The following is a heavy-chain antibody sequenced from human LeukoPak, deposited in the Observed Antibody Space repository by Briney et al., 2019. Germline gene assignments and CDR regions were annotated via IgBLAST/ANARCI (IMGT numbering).Heavy chain of an antibody. CDR1: GFTFSSYA. CDR3: ARDPLRYFNWLFDY. J-gene: IGHJ4*02. D-gene: IGHD3-9*01. V-gene: IGHV3-30*04. CDR2: ISYDGSNK. Sequence: GRSLRLSCAASGFTFSSYAMHWVRQAPGKGLEWVAVISYDGSNKYYADSVKGRFTISRDNSKNTLYLQMNSLRAEDTAVYYCARDPLRYFNWLFDYWGQGTLVTVSS.